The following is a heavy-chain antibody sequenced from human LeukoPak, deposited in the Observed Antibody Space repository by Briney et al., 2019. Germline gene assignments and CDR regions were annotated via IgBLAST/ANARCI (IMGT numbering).Heavy chain of an antibody. CDR1: GGSISSSRYY. CDR3: ASHDYYYGSGSSSPFDS. CDR2: IYYSGST. D-gene: IGHD3-10*01. Sequence: PSETLSLTCTVSGGSISSSRYYWARIRQPPGKGLEWIGSIYYSGSTYYNPSLKSRVTISVDTSKNQFSLKLSSVTAADTAVYYCASHDYYYGSGSSSPFDSWGQGTLVTVSS. V-gene: IGHV4-39*01. J-gene: IGHJ4*02.